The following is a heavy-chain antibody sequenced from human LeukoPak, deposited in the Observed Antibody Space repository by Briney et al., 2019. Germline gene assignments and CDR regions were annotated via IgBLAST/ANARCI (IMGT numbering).Heavy chain of an antibody. CDR1: DFSFITYA. CDR2: ISGGGDAT. Sequence: PGGSLRLSCAASDFSFITYAMSWVRQAPGKGLEWVSTISGGGDATYYADSVKGRFTISRDNSKNTLYLQMNSLRVEDTAVYYCARDSSMLRGPLVLYYFDFWGQGTLVTVSS. D-gene: IGHD3-10*01. J-gene: IGHJ4*02. CDR3: ARDSSMLRGPLVLYYFDF. V-gene: IGHV3-23*01.